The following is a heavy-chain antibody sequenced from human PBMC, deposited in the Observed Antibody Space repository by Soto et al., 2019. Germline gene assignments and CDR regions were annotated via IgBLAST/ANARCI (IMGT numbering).Heavy chain of an antibody. Sequence: EVQLLESGGGLVQPGGSLRLSCAASGFAFSSYAMSWVRQAPGKGLEWVSAISGSGGSTYYADSVKGRFTISRDNSKNTLYLQMNSLRAEDTAVYYCAKDLTVVVVAATFDYWGQGTLVTVSS. CDR3: AKDLTVVVVAATFDY. J-gene: IGHJ4*02. D-gene: IGHD2-15*01. V-gene: IGHV3-23*01. CDR1: GFAFSSYA. CDR2: ISGSGGST.